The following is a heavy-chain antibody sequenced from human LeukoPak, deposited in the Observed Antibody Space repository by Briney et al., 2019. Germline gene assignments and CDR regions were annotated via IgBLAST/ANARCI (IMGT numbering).Heavy chain of an antibody. CDR3: AREDGSGSYYPHYYMDV. D-gene: IGHD3-10*01. CDR2: ISAYNGNT. V-gene: IGHV1-18*01. Sequence: ASVKASCKASGYTFTSYGISWVRQAPGQGLEWMGWISAYNGNTNYAQKLQGRVTMTTDTSTSTAYMELRSLRSDDTAVYYCAREDGSGSYYPHYYMDVWGKGTTVTVSS. J-gene: IGHJ6*03. CDR1: GYTFTSYG.